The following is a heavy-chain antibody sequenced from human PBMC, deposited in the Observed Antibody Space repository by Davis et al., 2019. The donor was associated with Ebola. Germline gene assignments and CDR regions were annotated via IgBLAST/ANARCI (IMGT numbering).Heavy chain of an antibody. J-gene: IGHJ5*02. Sequence: GGSLRLSCTASGFTFGDYAINWVRQAPGKGLEWVGFIRSKAYGGTTEYAASVKGRFTISRDDSNRIAYLQMSRLRAEDTAVYYCAKESLSYCSGGSCYSGGWFDPWGQGTVVTVSS. V-gene: IGHV3-49*04. CDR2: IRSKAYGGTT. CDR1: GFTFGDYA. CDR3: AKESLSYCSGGSCYSGGWFDP. D-gene: IGHD2-15*01.